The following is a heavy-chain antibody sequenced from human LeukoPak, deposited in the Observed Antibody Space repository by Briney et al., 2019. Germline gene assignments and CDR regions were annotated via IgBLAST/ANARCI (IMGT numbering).Heavy chain of an antibody. Sequence: SETLSLTCAVYGGSFSGYYWSWIRQPPGKGLEWIGEINHSGSTNYNPSLKSRVTISVDTSKNQFSLKLSSVTAADTAVYYCARERLKEWELRSAFDIWGQGTMVTVSS. CDR2: INHSGST. V-gene: IGHV4-34*01. CDR1: GGSFSGYY. CDR3: ARERLKEWELRSAFDI. J-gene: IGHJ3*02. D-gene: IGHD1-26*01.